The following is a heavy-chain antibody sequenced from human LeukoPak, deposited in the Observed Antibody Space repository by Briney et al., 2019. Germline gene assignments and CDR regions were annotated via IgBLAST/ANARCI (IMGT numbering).Heavy chain of an antibody. V-gene: IGHV4-34*01. J-gene: IGHJ4*02. CDR1: GGSFSGYY. CDR2: INHSGST. CDR3: ARGKDDLPDY. Sequence: SETLSLTCAVYGGSFSGYYWSLIRQPPGKGLEWIGEINHSGSTNYNPSLKSRVTISVDTSKNQFSLKLSSVTAADTAVYYCARGKDDLPDYWGQGTLVTVSS. D-gene: IGHD3-16*01.